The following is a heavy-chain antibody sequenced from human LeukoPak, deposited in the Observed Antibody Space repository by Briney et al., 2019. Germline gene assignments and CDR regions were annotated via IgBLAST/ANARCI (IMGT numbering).Heavy chain of an antibody. CDR1: GFSVSTYA. V-gene: IGHV3-48*01. CDR3: ARDISMDDYVWGSYRHGDY. J-gene: IGHJ4*02. CDR2: ISGTSDLL. Sequence: PGGSLRLSCAASGFSVSTYAMNWLRQAPGKGLEWVSYISGTSDLLYYVDSVKGRFTVSRDNAKNSLFLQMNSLRAEDTAVYYCARDISMDDYVWGSYRHGDYWGQGTLVTVSS. D-gene: IGHD3-16*02.